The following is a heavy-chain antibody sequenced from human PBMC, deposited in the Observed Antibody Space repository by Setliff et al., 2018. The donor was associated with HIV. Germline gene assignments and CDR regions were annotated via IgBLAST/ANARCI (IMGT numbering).Heavy chain of an antibody. CDR2: IRYDGSNK. V-gene: IGHV3-30*02. D-gene: IGHD2-15*01. J-gene: IGHJ6*02. CDR1: GFTFSSYG. Sequence: LSCAASGFTFSSYGMHWVRQAPGKGLEWVAFIRYDGSNKYYADSVKGRFTISRDNSKNTLYLQMNSLRAEDTAVYYCATGPLGGYCSGGSCYYHYYYYGMDVWGQGTTVTVSS. CDR3: ATGPLGGYCSGGSCYYHYYYYGMDV.